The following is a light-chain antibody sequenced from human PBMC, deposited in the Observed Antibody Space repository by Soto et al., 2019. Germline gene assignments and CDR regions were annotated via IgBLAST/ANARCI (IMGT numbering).Light chain of an antibody. V-gene: IGKV1-16*02. CDR2: AAS. CDR1: QDIKDY. Sequence: DIQMTQSPSSLSASVGDTVTITCRASQDIKDYLAWFQQKPGKAPKSLIFAASRLQSGVPSKFSGTGSGKDFTFTISSLQAEDGATYFCQQYHGYPLTFGGGTQVENK. J-gene: IGKJ4*01. CDR3: QQYHGYPLT.